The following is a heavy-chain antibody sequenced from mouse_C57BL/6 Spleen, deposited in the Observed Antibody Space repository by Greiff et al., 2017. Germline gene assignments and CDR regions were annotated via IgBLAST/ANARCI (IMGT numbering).Heavy chain of an antibody. V-gene: IGHV5-16*01. CDR2: INYDGSST. CDR1: GFTFSDYY. D-gene: IGHD3-3*01. CDR3: ARDEGRFAY. J-gene: IGHJ3*01. Sequence: EVQLVESEGGLVQPGSSMKLSCTASGFTFSDYYMAWVRQVPEKGLEWVANINYDGSSTYYLDSLKSRFIISRDNAKNILYLQMSSLKSEDTATYYCARDEGRFAYWGQGTLVTVSA.